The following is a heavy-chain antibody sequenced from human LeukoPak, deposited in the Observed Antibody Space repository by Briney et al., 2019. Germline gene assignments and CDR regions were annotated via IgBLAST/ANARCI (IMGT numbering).Heavy chain of an antibody. CDR1: GFTFSSYG. V-gene: IGHV3-33*01. CDR3: ARVLGYSYLPDY. CDR2: IWYDGSNK. D-gene: IGHD5-18*01. J-gene: IGHJ4*02. Sequence: GGSLRLSCAASGFTFSSYGMHWVRQAPGKGLEWVAVIWYDGSNKYYADSVKGRFTTSRDNSKNPLYLQMNSLRAEDTAVYYCARVLGYSYLPDYWGQGTLVTVSS.